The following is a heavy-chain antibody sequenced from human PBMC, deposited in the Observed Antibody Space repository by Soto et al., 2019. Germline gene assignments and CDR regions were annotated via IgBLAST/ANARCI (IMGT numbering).Heavy chain of an antibody. CDR2: IVVGSGNT. D-gene: IGHD2-15*01. J-gene: IGHJ4*02. CDR1: GFTFTSSA. V-gene: IGHV1-58*02. CDR3: ARGTQKRYCTAGSCYTVDY. Sequence: SVKVSCKASGFTFTSSAMQWLRQARGQRLEWIGWIVVGSGNTNYAQKFQERVTITRDMSTSTAYMELSSLRSEDTAVYYCARGTQKRYCTAGSCYTVDYWGQGTLVTV.